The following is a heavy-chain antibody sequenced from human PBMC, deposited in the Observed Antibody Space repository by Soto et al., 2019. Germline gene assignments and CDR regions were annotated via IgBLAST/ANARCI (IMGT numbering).Heavy chain of an antibody. Sequence: EVQLLESGGGLVQPGGSLRLSCAASGFIFTNYAMSWVRQAPGKGLEWVSTGSTSDSATYYADSVKGRFTISRDNSKNTVYLQMNSLRVEDTAVYHCAKDLWGDGMDVWGQGTTVTVSS. CDR1: GFIFTNYA. CDR2: GSTSDSAT. V-gene: IGHV3-23*01. CDR3: AKDLWGDGMDV. J-gene: IGHJ6*02. D-gene: IGHD2-21*01.